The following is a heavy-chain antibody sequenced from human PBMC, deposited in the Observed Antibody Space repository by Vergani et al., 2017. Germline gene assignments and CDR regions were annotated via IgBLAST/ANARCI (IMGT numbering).Heavy chain of an antibody. J-gene: IGHJ5*02. CDR2: IDPQTDGA. CDR1: GYIFRDYY. D-gene: IGHD6-13*01. CDR3: AGDTHSWQRADR. Sequence: QVHLVQSGTEVKKPGASVKVSCKASGYIFRDYYMHWVRLAPGQGLEWMGYIDPQTDGAEHIQKFQGRVTMTGDPSASTAYLELSGLRSDGTAVYYCAGDTHSWQRADRWGQGLLVSVSS. V-gene: IGHV1-2*02.